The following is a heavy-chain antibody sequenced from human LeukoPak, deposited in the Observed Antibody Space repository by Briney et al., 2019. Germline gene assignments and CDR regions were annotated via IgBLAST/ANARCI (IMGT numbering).Heavy chain of an antibody. V-gene: IGHV3-21*01. CDR2: ISSSSSYI. CDR3: ARDPAGPYDFYYYYYMDV. Sequence: GGSLRLSCTASGFTFSSYSMNWVRQAPGKGLEWVSSISSSSSYIYYADSVKGRFTISRDNAKNSLYLQMNSLRAEDTAVYYCARDPAGPYDFYYYYYMDVWGKGTTVTVSS. D-gene: IGHD6-19*01. CDR1: GFTFSSYS. J-gene: IGHJ6*03.